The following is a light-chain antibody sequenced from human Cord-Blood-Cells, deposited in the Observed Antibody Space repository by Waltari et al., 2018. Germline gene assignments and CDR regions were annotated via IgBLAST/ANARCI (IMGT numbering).Light chain of an antibody. Sequence: DIQMTQSPSSLPASVGDRLTIPCRASQSISSYLNWYQQKPGKAPKLLIYAASSLQSGVPSRFSGSGSETDFTLTISSLQPEDFATYYCQQSDSTPFTFGPGTKGDIK. CDR2: AAS. J-gene: IGKJ3*01. V-gene: IGKV1-39*01. CDR3: QQSDSTPFT. CDR1: QSISSY.